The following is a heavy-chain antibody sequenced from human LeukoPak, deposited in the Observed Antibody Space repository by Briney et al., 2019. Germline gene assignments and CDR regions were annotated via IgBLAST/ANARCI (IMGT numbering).Heavy chain of an antibody. D-gene: IGHD6-6*01. V-gene: IGHV3-11*04. CDR2: ISSSGSTI. CDR1: GFTFSDYY. CDR3: ARQTSRPLYYYYMDV. J-gene: IGHJ6*03. Sequence: GGSLRLSCAASGFTFSDYYMSWIRQAPGKGLEWVSYISSSGSTIYYADSVKGRFTISRDNAKNSLYLQMNSLRAEDTAVYYCARQTSRPLYYYYMDVWGKGTTVTVSS.